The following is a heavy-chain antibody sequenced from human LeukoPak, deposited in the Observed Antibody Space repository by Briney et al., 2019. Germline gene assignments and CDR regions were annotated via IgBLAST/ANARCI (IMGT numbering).Heavy chain of an antibody. Sequence: PGGSLRLSCAASGLTFSRNGMHWVRQAPGKGLEWVAVISYDGSNKDYADSVKGRFTISRDNSKNTLYLQMNILRAEDTAVYYCAKDQSDYYLGYFDYWGQGTLVTVSS. CDR3: AKDQSDYYLGYFDY. D-gene: IGHD3-22*01. CDR1: GLTFSRNG. CDR2: ISYDGSNK. J-gene: IGHJ4*02. V-gene: IGHV3-30*18.